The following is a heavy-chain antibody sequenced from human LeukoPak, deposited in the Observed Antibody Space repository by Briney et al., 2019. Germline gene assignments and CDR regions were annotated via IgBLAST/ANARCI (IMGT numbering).Heavy chain of an antibody. Sequence: PGGSLRLSCAASGFTVSTNYMSWVRQTPGKGLDCVSVIYISGTTYYADSAKGRFTISRDNSRNTLFLQMNSLRAEDTAVYYCARQLHSGSSSYYFDYWGQGALVTVSS. CDR3: ARQLHSGSSSYYFDY. J-gene: IGHJ4*02. CDR2: IYISGTT. CDR1: GFTVSTNY. V-gene: IGHV3-53*01. D-gene: IGHD1-26*01.